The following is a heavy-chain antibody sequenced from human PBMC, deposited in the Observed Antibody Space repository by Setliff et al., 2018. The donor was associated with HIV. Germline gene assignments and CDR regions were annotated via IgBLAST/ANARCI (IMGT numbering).Heavy chain of an antibody. D-gene: IGHD2-2*01. V-gene: IGHV4-38-2*01. CDR1: GYSMSSGYY. CDR3: ARHAAGPDGPFDY. Sequence: PSETLSLTCGVSGYSMSSGYYWGWIRQPPGKGLEWIGNVYHTGSTYYNPSLKSRVTISVDTSKNQFPLKLSSVIAADTAVYYCARHAAGPDGPFDYWGQGTLVTVS. J-gene: IGHJ4*02. CDR2: VYHTGST.